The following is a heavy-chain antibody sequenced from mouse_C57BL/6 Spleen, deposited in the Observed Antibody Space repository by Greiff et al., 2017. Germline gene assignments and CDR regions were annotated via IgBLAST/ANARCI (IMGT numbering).Heavy chain of an antibody. D-gene: IGHD3-2*02. J-gene: IGHJ2*01. CDR1: GYTFTSYW. V-gene: IGHV1-50*01. CDR3: ARDSSVDY. CDR2: IDPSDSYT. Sequence: VQLQQPGAELVKPGASVKLSCTASGYTFTSYWMQWVKQRPGQGLEWIREIDPSDSYTNCNQKFKGKATLTVDTSSSTAYMQLSSLTSEDSAVYYCARDSSVDYWGQGTTLTVSS.